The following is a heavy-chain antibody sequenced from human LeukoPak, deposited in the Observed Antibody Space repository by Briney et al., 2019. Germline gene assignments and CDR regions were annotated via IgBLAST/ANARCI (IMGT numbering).Heavy chain of an antibody. CDR3: AREGRIAAAYDP. D-gene: IGHD6-13*01. CDR2: IYYSGST. J-gene: IGHJ5*02. V-gene: IGHV4-59*01. CDR1: GGSISSYY. Sequence: SETLSLTCTVSGGSISSYYWSWIRQPPGKGLEWIGYIYYSGSTNYNPSLKSRVTISVDTSKNQFSLKLSSVTAADTAVYYCAREGRIAAAYDPWGQGTLVTVSS.